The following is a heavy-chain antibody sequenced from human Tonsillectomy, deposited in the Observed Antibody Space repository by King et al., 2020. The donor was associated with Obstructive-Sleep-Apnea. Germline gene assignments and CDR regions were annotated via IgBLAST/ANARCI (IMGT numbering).Heavy chain of an antibody. Sequence: GQLVQSGAEVKNPGASVKVSCKASGYTFTAYYMHWVRQAPGQGLEWMGIINPTGGRTTYPQKFQGRVTMTRDTSTRTVYMQLSGLRSEDTAVYYCARRSWYYDRSGSHAFDIWGQGTMVTVSS. V-gene: IGHV1-46*01. D-gene: IGHD3-22*01. CDR3: ARRSWYYDRSGSHAFDI. CDR2: INPTGGRT. J-gene: IGHJ3*02. CDR1: GYTFTAYY.